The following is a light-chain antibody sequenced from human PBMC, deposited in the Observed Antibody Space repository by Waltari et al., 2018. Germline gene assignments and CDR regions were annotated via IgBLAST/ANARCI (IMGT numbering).Light chain of an antibody. CDR1: ISDVVGYNY. V-gene: IGLV2-14*01. CDR2: EVS. CDR3: SSYTSSSTLV. J-gene: IGLJ1*01. Sequence: QSALTQPASVSGSPGQSTTISCTGTISDVVGYNYVSWYQQPPGKAPKLMMCEVSNRPSGVSNRFSGSKSGNTASLTISGIQAEDEADYYCSSYTSSSTLVFGTGTKVTVL.